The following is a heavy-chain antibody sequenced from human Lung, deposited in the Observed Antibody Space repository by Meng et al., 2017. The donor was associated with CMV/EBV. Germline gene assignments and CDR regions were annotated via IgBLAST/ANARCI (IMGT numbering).Heavy chain of an antibody. CDR1: GYTFGSYG. J-gene: IGHJ4*02. V-gene: IGHV1-18*01. Sequence: VPLLHPRTEVKKPWASSRVSCKASGYTFGSYGICWVRQAPGQGLEWMGWFVNYVDTYPAPKFQGRVTMTTDTHTNTAFMELRSLTSDDTAVYYCASGTPGRSYCDYWGQGTLVTVSS. CDR2: FVNYVDT. D-gene: IGHD2-15*01. CDR3: ASGTPGRSYCDY.